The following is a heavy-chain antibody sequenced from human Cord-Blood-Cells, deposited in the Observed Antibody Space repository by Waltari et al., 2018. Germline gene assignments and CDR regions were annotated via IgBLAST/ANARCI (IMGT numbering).Heavy chain of an antibody. J-gene: IGHJ4*02. V-gene: IGHV4-34*01. Sequence: QVQLQQWGAGLLKPSETLSLTCAVYGGSFSGYSWSWIRQPPGKGLEWSGEINHSGSTNYNPSLKSRVTISVDTSKNQFSLKLSSVTAADTAVYYCARVRPLSFWVPAVVYGQLVHRGFDYWGQGTLVTVSS. CDR2: INHSGST. D-gene: IGHD6-6*01. CDR1: GGSFSGYS. CDR3: ARVRPLSFWVPAVVYGQLVHRGFDY.